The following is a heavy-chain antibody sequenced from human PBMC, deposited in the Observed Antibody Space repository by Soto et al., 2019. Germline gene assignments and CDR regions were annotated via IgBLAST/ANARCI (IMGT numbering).Heavy chain of an antibody. CDR2: ISGSGGST. Sequence: PXXTLSLPFTVSGGSISGYYWRWILQPPGKGLEWVSGISGSGGSTDYADFVKGRFTISRDNSKDTLYLQMSSLRAEDTAIYYCAKDQLGYGEYYFDYWGQGTLVTVSS. CDR3: AKDQLGYGEYYFDY. V-gene: IGHV3-23*01. CDR1: GGSISGYY. J-gene: IGHJ4*02. D-gene: IGHD5-18*01.